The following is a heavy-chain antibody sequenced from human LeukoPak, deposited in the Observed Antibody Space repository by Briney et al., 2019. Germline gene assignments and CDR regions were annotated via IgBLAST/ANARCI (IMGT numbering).Heavy chain of an antibody. CDR3: ARGRGPAAIRNWFDP. J-gene: IGHJ5*02. CDR2: MNPNSGNT. CDR1: GYTFTSYD. D-gene: IGHD2-2*02. Sequence: ASVKVSCKASGYTFTSYDINWVRQATGQGLEWMGWMNPNSGNTGYAQKFQGRVTMTRNTSISTAYMELSSLRSGDTAVYYCARGRGPAAIRNWFDPWGQGTLVTVSS. V-gene: IGHV1-8*01.